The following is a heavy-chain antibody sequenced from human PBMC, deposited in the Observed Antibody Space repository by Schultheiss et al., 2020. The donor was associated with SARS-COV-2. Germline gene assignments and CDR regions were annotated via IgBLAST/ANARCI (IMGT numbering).Heavy chain of an antibody. CDR2: IYYSGST. CDR1: GGSISSSSYY. V-gene: IGHV4-39*07. J-gene: IGHJ4*02. CDR3: ARGDVLRYFDWLLGGYFFDY. D-gene: IGHD3-9*01. Sequence: SETLSLTCTVSGGSISSSSYYWGWIRQPPGKGLEWIGSIYYSGSTYYNPSLKSRVTISVDRSKNQFSLKLSSVTAADTAVYYCARGDVLRYFDWLLGGYFFDYWGQGTLVTVSS.